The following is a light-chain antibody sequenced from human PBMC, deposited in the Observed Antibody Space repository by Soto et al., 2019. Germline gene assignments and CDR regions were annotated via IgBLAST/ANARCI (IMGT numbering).Light chain of an antibody. Sequence: AIQLTQSPSSLSASVADRVTITCRASQGISSALAWYQQKPGKAPKLLIYDASSLASGVPSRFSGSGSGTDFTLTISSLQPEDFATYYCQHFNSYPITFGQGTRLEIK. CDR2: DAS. J-gene: IGKJ5*01. CDR3: QHFNSYPIT. V-gene: IGKV1-13*02. CDR1: QGISSA.